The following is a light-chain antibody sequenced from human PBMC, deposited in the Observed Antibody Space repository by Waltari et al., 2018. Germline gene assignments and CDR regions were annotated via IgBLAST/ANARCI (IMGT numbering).Light chain of an antibody. Sequence: QSALTQPPPASGSPGQSVTISCTGTSSDVGAYNYVSWYQQYPDKAPKLMIYEVTKRPSGVPYRFSGSKSGNTASLTVSGLQAEDEADYYCISYAGNNKYVLGAGTKVTV. V-gene: IGLV2-8*01. J-gene: IGLJ1*01. CDR2: EVT. CDR3: ISYAGNNKYV. CDR1: SSDVGAYNY.